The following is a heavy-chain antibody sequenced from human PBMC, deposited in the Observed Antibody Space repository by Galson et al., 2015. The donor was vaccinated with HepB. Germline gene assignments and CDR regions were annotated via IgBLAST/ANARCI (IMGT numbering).Heavy chain of an antibody. J-gene: IGHJ4*02. CDR1: GFTFSSYG. V-gene: IGHV3-33*01. Sequence: SLRLSCAASGFTFSSYGIHWVRQAPGKGLEWVALIWSDGSNKYYADSVEGRFTISRDNSKNTLYLQMNSLSAEDTAVYYCAREGAVVPTAMPLDYWGQGTLVTVSS. D-gene: IGHD2-2*01. CDR2: IWSDGSNK. CDR3: AREGAVVPTAMPLDY.